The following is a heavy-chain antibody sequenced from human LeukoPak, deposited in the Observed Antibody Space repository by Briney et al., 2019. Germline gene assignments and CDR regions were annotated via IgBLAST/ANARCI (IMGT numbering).Heavy chain of an antibody. D-gene: IGHD2-15*01. CDR2: INPSGGST. CDR1: GYTFTSYY. CDR3: ARSFVVVVAATLNYGMDV. V-gene: IGHV1-46*01. Sequence: GASVKVSCKASGYTFTSYYMHWVRQAPGQGLEWMGIINPSGGSTSYAQKFQGRVTMTRDTSTSTVYMELSSLRSEDTAVYYCARSFVVVVAATLNYGMDVWGQGITVTVSS. J-gene: IGHJ6*02.